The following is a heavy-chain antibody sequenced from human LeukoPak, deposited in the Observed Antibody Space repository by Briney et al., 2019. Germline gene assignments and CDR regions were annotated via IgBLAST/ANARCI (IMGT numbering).Heavy chain of an antibody. Sequence: GGSLRLSCSASGFTFSGYTIHWVRQAPGKGLEFVSAITNNEGNTYYADSVKGRFTISRDNSKNTVYLQMSSLRAEDTAVYYCVIVRGYFDSSGSDYWGQGTLVTVSS. CDR1: GFTFSGYT. V-gene: IGHV3-64D*06. CDR2: ITNNEGNT. J-gene: IGHJ4*02. CDR3: VIVRGYFDSSGSDY. D-gene: IGHD3-9*01.